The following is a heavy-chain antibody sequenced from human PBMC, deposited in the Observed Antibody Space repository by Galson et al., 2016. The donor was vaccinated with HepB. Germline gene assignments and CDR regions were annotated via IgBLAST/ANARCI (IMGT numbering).Heavy chain of an antibody. J-gene: IGHJ3*02. D-gene: IGHD1-1*01. Sequence: TLSLTCTASGGSISSGGYYWSWIRQHPGKGLEWIGYIYYSGSTYYNPSLKSRVTISVDTSKNQFSLKLSSVTAADTAVYYCARDRFGPGWAFDIWGQGAMVTVSS. CDR1: GGSISSGGYY. CDR2: IYYSGST. CDR3: ARDRFGPGWAFDI. V-gene: IGHV4-31*03.